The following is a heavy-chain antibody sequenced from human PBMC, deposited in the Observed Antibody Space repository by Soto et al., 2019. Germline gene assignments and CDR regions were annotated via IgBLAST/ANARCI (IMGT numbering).Heavy chain of an antibody. V-gene: IGHV3-33*01. CDR2: IWYDGSDE. D-gene: IGHD3-3*01. CDR1: GLPFSVYG. Sequence: QVQLVESGGGVVQPGRSLSLSCAASGLPFSVYGMHWVRQAPGKGLEWVAVIWYDGSDEYYADSVKGRFTISRDNSKNTLYLQMNSLRAEDTAVYYCASQYDFWSGSGFWGQGTLVTVSS. J-gene: IGHJ4*02. CDR3: ASQYDFWSGSGF.